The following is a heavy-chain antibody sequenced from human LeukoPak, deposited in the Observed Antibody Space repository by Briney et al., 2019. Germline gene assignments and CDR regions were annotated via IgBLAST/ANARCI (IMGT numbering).Heavy chain of an antibody. CDR1: GYSFTSYW. V-gene: IGHV1-24*01. J-gene: IGHJ6*02. CDR2: FDPEDGET. D-gene: IGHD6-13*01. CDR3: ATKAGPYYYYGMDV. Sequence: GESLKISCKGSGYSFTSYWIGWVRQAPGKGLERMGGFDPEDGETIYAQKFQGRVTMTEDTSTDTAYMELSSLRSEDTAVYYCATKAGPYYYYGMDVWGQGTTVTVSS.